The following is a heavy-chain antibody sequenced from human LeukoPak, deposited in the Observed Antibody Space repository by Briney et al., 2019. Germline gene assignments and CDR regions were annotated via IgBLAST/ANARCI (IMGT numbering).Heavy chain of an antibody. Sequence: SETLSLTCTVSGGSISSYYWSWIRQPAGKGLEWIGRIYTSGSTNYNPSLKSRVTMSVDTSKNQFSLKLSSVTAADTAVYYCARTTLLYSDWSPDAFDIWGQGTVVTVSS. V-gene: IGHV4-4*07. CDR3: ARTTLLYSDWSPDAFDI. CDR2: IYTSGST. D-gene: IGHD3-9*01. CDR1: GGSISSYY. J-gene: IGHJ3*02.